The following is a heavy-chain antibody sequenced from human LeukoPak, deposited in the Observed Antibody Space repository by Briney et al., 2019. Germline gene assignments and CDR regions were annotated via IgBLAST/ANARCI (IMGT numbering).Heavy chain of an antibody. V-gene: IGHV3-7*01. CDR2: IGGDGSKK. CDR1: GLTFSSQW. Sequence: GGSLRLSCAASGLTFSSQWMTWVRQAPGKGPEWVANIGGDGSKKFYVDSVEGRFTISRDNAENSLYLQMNSLRVEDTAVYYCARDRGWRVLAHGAQGTLVTVSS. D-gene: IGHD2-15*01. J-gene: IGHJ4*02. CDR3: ARDRGWRVLAH.